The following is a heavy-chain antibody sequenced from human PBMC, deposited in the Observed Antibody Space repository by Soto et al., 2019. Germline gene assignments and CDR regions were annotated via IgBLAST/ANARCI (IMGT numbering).Heavy chain of an antibody. D-gene: IGHD3-10*01. CDR2: ISGSGGST. V-gene: IGHV3-23*01. CDR3: ANPRIVRWTLVRSYGMDV. CDR1: GFTFSSYA. J-gene: IGHJ6*02. Sequence: GGSLRLSCAASGFTFSSYAMSWVRQAPGKGLEWVSAISGSGGSTYYADSVKGRFTISRDNSKNTLYLQMNSLRAEDTAVYYCANPRIVRWTLVRSYGMDVWGQGTTVTVSS.